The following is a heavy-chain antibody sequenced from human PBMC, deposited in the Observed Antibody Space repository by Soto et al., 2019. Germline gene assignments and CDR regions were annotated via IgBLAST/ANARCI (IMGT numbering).Heavy chain of an antibody. J-gene: IGHJ4*02. CDR2: MNPNSGNT. D-gene: IGHD6-19*01. V-gene: IGHV1-8*01. CDR3: ARGRYSSGLHYY. CDR1: GYTFTSYD. Sequence: GASVKVSCKASGYTFTSYDINWVRQATGQGLEWMGWMNPNSGNTGYPQRFQGRVTMTRNTSISTAYMELSSLRSEDTAVYYCARGRYSSGLHYYWGQGTLVTVSS.